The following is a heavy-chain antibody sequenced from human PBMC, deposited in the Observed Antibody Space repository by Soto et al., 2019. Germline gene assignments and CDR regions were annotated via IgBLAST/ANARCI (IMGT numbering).Heavy chain of an antibody. D-gene: IGHD2-21*02. CDR1: GYPFTSYA. Sequence: ASVKVSCKASGYPFTSYAMHWVRQAPGQRLEWMGWINAGNGNTKYSQKFQGRVTITRDTSASTAYMELSSLRSEDTAVYYCARAHCGGDCYSGVDYWGQGTLVTVSS. CDR2: INAGNGNT. V-gene: IGHV1-3*01. CDR3: ARAHCGGDCYSGVDY. J-gene: IGHJ4*02.